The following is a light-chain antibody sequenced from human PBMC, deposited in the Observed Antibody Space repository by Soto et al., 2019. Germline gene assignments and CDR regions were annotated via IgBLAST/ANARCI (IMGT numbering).Light chain of an antibody. V-gene: IGKV3-20*01. CDR3: QQYGSLPYT. J-gene: IGKJ2*01. CDR2: GAS. Sequence: EIVLTQSPGTLSLSPGEGATLSCRASQSVSSNYLAWYQQRPGQAPRLLIFGASSRATDISDRFSGSGSGTDLTLTISRLEPEDSAVYSCQQYGSLPYTFGQGTKLEI. CDR1: QSVSSNY.